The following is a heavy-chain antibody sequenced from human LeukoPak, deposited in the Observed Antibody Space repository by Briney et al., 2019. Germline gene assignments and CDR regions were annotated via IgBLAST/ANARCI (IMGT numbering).Heavy chain of an antibody. Sequence: GGTLRLSCAASGFTFSSYGISWVRQAPGKGLEWVSSITSSSSDIYYADSVKGRFTISRDNAKNSLYLQMNSLRAEDTAVYYCASGGFYCSSTTCPPDWGQGTLVTVSS. CDR3: ASGGFYCSSTTCPPD. V-gene: IGHV3-21*01. CDR2: ITSSSSDI. D-gene: IGHD2-2*01. CDR1: GFTFSSYG. J-gene: IGHJ4*02.